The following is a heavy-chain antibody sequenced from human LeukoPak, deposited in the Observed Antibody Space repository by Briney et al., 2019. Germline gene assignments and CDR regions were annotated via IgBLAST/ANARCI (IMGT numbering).Heavy chain of an antibody. Sequence: ASVKVSCKASGYTFTSYAMHWVRQAPGQRLEWMGWINAGNGNTKYSQKFQGRVTITRDTSASTAYMELSSLRSEDTAVYYCARDRFGLTGGGLDYWGQGTLVTVSS. J-gene: IGHJ4*02. D-gene: IGHD3-10*01. CDR1: GYTFTSYA. CDR2: INAGNGNT. V-gene: IGHV1-3*01. CDR3: ARDRFGLTGGGLDY.